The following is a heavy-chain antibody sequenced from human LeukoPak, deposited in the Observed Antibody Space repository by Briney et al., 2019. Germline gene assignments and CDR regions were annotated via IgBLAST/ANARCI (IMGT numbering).Heavy chain of an antibody. CDR1: GLTVSSNY. J-gene: IGHJ3*02. CDR2: IYSGGST. CDR3: ARDAATVTTRGVGDAFDI. Sequence: GGSLRLSCAASGLTVSSNYMSWVRQAPGKGLEWVSVIYSGGSTYYADSVKGRFTISRDNSKNTLYLQMNSLRAEDTAVYYCARDAATVTTRGVGDAFDIWGQGTMVTVSS. V-gene: IGHV3-66*01. D-gene: IGHD4-17*01.